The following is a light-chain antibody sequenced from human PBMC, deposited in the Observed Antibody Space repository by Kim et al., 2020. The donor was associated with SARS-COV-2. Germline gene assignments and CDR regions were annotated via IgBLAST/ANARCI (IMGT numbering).Light chain of an antibody. CDR3: HSRDSSRNQWV. CDR2: GKN. V-gene: IGLV3-19*01. Sequence: ALGQTVRITGQGDSLRTYYASWYQQKPGQAPGLVIYGKNNRPSGIPDRFSVSRSGDTSYLTITGAQAEDEADYYCHSRDSSRNQWVFGGGTQLTVL. J-gene: IGLJ3*02. CDR1: SLRTYY.